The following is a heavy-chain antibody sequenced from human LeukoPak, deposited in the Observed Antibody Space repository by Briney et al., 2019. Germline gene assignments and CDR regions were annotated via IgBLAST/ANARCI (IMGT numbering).Heavy chain of an antibody. J-gene: IGHJ4*02. V-gene: IGHV6-1*01. D-gene: IGHD3-10*01. CDR3: ARGVGAAWKVFDY. CDR1: GDNVSSNSAT. CDR2: TYNRSKWYS. Sequence: SQTLSLTCAISGDNVSSNSATWSWIRQSPSRGLEWLRRTYNRSKWYSDYAVSVRSRLTINPDTSKNQFSLQLNSVTPDDTAVYYCARGVGAAWKVFDYWGQGTLVTVSS.